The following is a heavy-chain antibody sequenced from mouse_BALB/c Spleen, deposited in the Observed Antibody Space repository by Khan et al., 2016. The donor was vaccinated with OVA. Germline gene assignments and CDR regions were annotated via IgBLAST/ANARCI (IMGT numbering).Heavy chain of an antibody. CDR1: GYSITSDYA. CDR2: INYSGGT. Sequence: EVQLQESGPGLVKPSQSLSLTCTVTGYSITSDYAWNWIRQFPGNRLEWMGYINYSGGTSYLPSLKSRISITPDTSKNQFFLQFNSVTTQESATYYCARLFAYWGQGTLVTVS. CDR3: ARLFAY. V-gene: IGHV3-2*02. J-gene: IGHJ3*01.